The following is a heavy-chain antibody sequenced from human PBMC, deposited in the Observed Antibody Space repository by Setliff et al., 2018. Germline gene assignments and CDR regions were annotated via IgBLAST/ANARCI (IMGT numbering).Heavy chain of an antibody. D-gene: IGHD6-19*01. Sequence: QTGGSLRLSCAASGFTFSTYSMSWVRQAPGKGLEWVSAISGDSEYIYYRDSVKGRFTISRANSKNTLYLQMNNLRVEDTARYYCVNHNPARRSPAGTALDSWGQGTLGTVPS. CDR1: GFTFSTYS. J-gene: IGHJ4*02. CDR3: VNHNPARRSPAGTALDS. CDR2: ISGDSEYI. V-gene: IGHV3-23*01.